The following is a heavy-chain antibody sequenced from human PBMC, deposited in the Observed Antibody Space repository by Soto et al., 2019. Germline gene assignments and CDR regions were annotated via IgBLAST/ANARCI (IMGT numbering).Heavy chain of an antibody. V-gene: IGHV1-18*01. Sequence: QVQLVQSGPEVKKPGASVKVSCKASGYTFTSYGISWVRQAPGQGLEWMGWISTYNGNPNYAQKLQGRVTMTTATSTSTAYMELRSLRSDDTAVFYFARAPLYSSSPKSAFDLWGQWTVVPVSS. CDR1: GYTFTSYG. D-gene: IGHD5-12*01. CDR3: ARAPLYSSSPKSAFDL. J-gene: IGHJ3*01. CDR2: ISTYNGNP.